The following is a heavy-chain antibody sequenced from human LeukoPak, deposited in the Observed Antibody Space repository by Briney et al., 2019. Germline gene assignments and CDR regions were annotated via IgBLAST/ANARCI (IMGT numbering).Heavy chain of an antibody. Sequence: GGSLRLSCAASGFTFSNYWMSWVRQAPGKGLEWVANIKQDGSEKNYVDSVKGRFTIFRDNAKNSLYLQMNSLRAEDTAVYYCANEGEIGYGYFYWGQGTLVTVSS. CDR1: GFTFSNYW. CDR2: IKQDGSEK. V-gene: IGHV3-7*01. J-gene: IGHJ4*02. D-gene: IGHD5-18*01. CDR3: ANEGEIGYGYFY.